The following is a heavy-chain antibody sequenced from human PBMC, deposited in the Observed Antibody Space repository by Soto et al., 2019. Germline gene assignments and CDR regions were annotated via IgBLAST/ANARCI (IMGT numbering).Heavy chain of an antibody. D-gene: IGHD3-16*01. J-gene: IGHJ4*02. CDR2: INHSGGT. CDR3: ARVRPYYDYIWGSPRREGNVDY. V-gene: IGHV4-34*01. Sequence: SETLSLTCAVSGGSFSGPYWSWIRQPPGKGLEWIGEINHSGGTYYNPSLKSRVTISIDTSENQFSLRLSSVTAADTAVYYCARVRPYYDYIWGSPRREGNVDYWGQGAPVTVSS. CDR1: GGSFSGPY.